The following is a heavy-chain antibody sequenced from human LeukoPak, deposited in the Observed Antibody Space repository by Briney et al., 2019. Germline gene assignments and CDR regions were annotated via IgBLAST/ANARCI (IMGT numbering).Heavy chain of an antibody. V-gene: IGHV4-34*01. CDR1: GGSFSGYY. CDR2: INHSGST. J-gene: IGHJ4*02. CDR3: ARHPSDY. Sequence: SETLSLTCAVSGGSFSGYYWSWIRQPPGKGLEWIGEINHSGSTNYNPSLKSRVTISVDTSKNQFSLKLSSVTAADTAVYYCARHPSDYWGQGTLVTVSS.